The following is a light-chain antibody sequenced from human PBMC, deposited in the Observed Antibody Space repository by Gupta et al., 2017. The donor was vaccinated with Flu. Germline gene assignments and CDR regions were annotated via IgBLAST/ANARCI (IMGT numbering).Light chain of an antibody. CDR1: SSDVGGYNY. CDR2: EVS. CDR3: GSYKYSSTLEGV. V-gene: IGLV2-14*01. J-gene: IGLJ3*02. Sequence: QSALTQPASVSGSPGQSITISCTGTSSDVGGYNYVSWYQQHPGKAPKLLIYEVSNRPSGVSERFSGSKAGNTASLNISGLQAEDEAEYYCGSYKYSSTLEGVFGGGTKLTVL.